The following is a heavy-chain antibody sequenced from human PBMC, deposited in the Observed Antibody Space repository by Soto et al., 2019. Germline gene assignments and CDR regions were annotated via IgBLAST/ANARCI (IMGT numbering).Heavy chain of an antibody. CDR2: INAGNGNT. Sequence: ASVKGCCKASGYTFTSYAMHWVRQAPGQRLEWMGWINAGNGNTKYSQKFQGRVTITRDTSASTAYMELSSLRSEDTAVYYCARVSSSWSGNYYYYGMDVWGQGTTVTVSS. CDR1: GYTFTSYA. CDR3: ARVSSSWSGNYYYYGMDV. V-gene: IGHV1-3*01. D-gene: IGHD6-13*01. J-gene: IGHJ6*02.